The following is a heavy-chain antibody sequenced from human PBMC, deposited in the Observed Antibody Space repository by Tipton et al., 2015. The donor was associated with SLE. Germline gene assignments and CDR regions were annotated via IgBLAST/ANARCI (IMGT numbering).Heavy chain of an antibody. CDR3: ARDSRIVGNWYFDL. CDR2: IYYSGST. CDR1: GGSISSHY. V-gene: IGHV4-59*11. Sequence: TLSLTCTVSGGSISSHYWSWIRQPPGKGLEWIGYIYYSGSTNYNPSLKSRVTISVDTSKNQFSLKLSSVTAADTAVYYCARDSRIVGNWYFDLWGRGTLVTVSS. D-gene: IGHD1-26*01. J-gene: IGHJ2*01.